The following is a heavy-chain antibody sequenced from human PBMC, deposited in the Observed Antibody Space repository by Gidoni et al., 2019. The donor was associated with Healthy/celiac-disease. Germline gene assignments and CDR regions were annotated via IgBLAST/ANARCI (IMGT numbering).Heavy chain of an antibody. J-gene: IGHJ4*02. CDR3: ARGYYYDSSGYYNELSFDY. Sequence: QVQLVESGGGVVQPGRSLSLSCAASGFHFSSYDMHWVRQAPGKGLEWVAVISYDGSNKYYADAVKGRFTISRDNSKNTLYLQMNSLRAEDTAVYYCARGYYYDSSGYYNELSFDYWGQGTLVTVSS. CDR1: GFHFSSYD. D-gene: IGHD3-22*01. CDR2: ISYDGSNK. V-gene: IGHV3-30-3*01.